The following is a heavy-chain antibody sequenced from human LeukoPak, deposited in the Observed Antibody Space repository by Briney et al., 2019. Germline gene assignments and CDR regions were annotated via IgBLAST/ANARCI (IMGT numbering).Heavy chain of an antibody. V-gene: IGHV3-7*01. D-gene: IGHD6-19*01. CDR2: IKQDGSEK. CDR3: ARDPAGSSGWYQVDAFEI. CDR1: GFTFSSYW. J-gene: IGHJ3*02. Sequence: GGSLRLSCAASGFTFSSYWMNWARQAPGKGLEWVANIKQDGSEKYYVDSVRGRITISRDNAKNSLYLQMNSLRAEDTAVYYCARDPAGSSGWYQVDAFEIWGQGTMVTVSA.